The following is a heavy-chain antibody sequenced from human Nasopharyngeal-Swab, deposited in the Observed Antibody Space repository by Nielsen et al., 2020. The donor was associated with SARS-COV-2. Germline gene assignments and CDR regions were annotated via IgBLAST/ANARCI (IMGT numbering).Heavy chain of an antibody. CDR2: IYPGDSDT. Sequence: GESLKISCWGSGYSFSSYWIGWVRQMPGKGLEWMGIIYPGDSDTRYSPSFQGQVAISADKSISTAYLQWSSLKASDTAMYYCARRYYYERDDAFVIWGQGTMVTVSS. V-gene: IGHV5-51*01. J-gene: IGHJ3*02. CDR1: GYSFSSYW. D-gene: IGHD3-22*01. CDR3: ARRYYYERDDAFVI.